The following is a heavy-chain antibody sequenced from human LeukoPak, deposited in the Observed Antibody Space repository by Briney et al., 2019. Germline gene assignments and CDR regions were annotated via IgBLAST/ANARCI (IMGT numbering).Heavy chain of an antibody. Sequence: GGSLRLSCAASEFTFSSSWMSWVRRAPGKGLEWVANIKQDGTEEYYVDSVRGRFSISKDNAKNSLYLQMNSLRAEDTAVYYCARDPCHGALDYWGQGALVTVSS. CDR1: EFTFSSSW. CDR2: IKQDGTEE. CDR3: ARDPCHGALDY. V-gene: IGHV3-7*03. D-gene: IGHD2-2*01. J-gene: IGHJ4*02.